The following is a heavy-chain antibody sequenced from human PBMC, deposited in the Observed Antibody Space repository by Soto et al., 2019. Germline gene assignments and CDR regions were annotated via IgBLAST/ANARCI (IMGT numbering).Heavy chain of an antibody. CDR2: INHSGST. J-gene: IGHJ4*02. CDR3: ARTPHRRGYSGYDYVY. CDR1: GGSFSGYY. V-gene: IGHV4-34*01. Sequence: SETLSLTCAVYGGSFSGYYWSWIRQPPGKGLEWIGEINHSGSTNYNPSLKSRVTISVDTSKNQFSLKLSSVTAADTAVYYCARTPHRRGYSGYDYVYWGQGTLVTVSS. D-gene: IGHD5-12*01.